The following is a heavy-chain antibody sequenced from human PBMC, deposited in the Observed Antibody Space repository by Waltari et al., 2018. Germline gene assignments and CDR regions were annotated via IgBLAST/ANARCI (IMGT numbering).Heavy chain of an antibody. CDR1: GGSISSSSYY. Sequence: QLQLQESGPGLVKPSETLSLTCTVSGGSISSSSYYWGWIRQPPGKGLEWIGSIYYSGSTYYNPSLKSRVTISVDTSKNQFSLKLSSVTAADTAVYYCARHAVMTTVTGPLGYFDYWGQGTLVTVSS. V-gene: IGHV4-39*07. CDR3: ARHAVMTTVTGPLGYFDY. D-gene: IGHD4-17*01. CDR2: IYYSGST. J-gene: IGHJ4*02.